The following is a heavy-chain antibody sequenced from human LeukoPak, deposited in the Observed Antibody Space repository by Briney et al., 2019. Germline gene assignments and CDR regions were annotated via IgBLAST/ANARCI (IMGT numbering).Heavy chain of an antibody. CDR1: GVSISSGGYS. CDR3: ATVTSTTVTTPIFDY. D-gene: IGHD4-11*01. J-gene: IGHJ4*02. Sequence: SETLSLTCTVSGVSISSGGYSWSWIRQHTGQGLEWTGYIYYSGSTYYNPSLKSRVTISVDTSKNQFSLKLSSVTAADTAVYYCATVTSTTVTTPIFDYWGQGTLVTVSS. CDR2: IYYSGST. V-gene: IGHV4-31*03.